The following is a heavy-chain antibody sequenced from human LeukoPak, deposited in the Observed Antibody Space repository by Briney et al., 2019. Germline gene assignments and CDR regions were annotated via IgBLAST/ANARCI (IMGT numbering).Heavy chain of an antibody. V-gene: IGHV3-33*06. J-gene: IGHJ4*02. CDR2: IWYDGSNK. D-gene: IGHD1-26*01. CDR3: AKQREGGGSYQHYFDY. Sequence: PGRSLRLSCAASGFTFSRYGMHWVRQAPGKGLEWVAVIWYDGSNKYYADSVKGRFTISRDNSKNTLYLQMNSLRAEDTAVYYCAKQREGGGSYQHYFDYWGQGTLVTVSS. CDR1: GFTFSRYG.